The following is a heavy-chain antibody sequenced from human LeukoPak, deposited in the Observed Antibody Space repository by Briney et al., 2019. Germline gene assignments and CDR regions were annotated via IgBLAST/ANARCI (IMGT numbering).Heavy chain of an antibody. J-gene: IGHJ4*02. CDR2: ISAYNGNT. CDR3: ARVAHYDFWSGYYTDFDY. V-gene: IGHV1-18*01. D-gene: IGHD3-3*01. Sequence: ASVTVSCKASGYTFTRYGISWVRQAAGQGIEWMGWISAYNGNTNYAQKLQGRVTMTSDTSTSTAYMELRSLRSDDTAVYYCARVAHYDFWSGYYTDFDYWGQGTLVTVSS. CDR1: GYTFTRYG.